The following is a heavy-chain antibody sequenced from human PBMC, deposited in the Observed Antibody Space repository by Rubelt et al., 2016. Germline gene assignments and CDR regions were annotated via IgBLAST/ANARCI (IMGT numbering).Heavy chain of an antibody. D-gene: IGHD3-10*01. V-gene: IGHV3-15*01. Sequence: APGKGLEWVGRIKSKTDGGTTDYAAPVRGRFTISRADSKNTLYLQMNSLKTEDTAVYYCAEHGVDQKIYGQFDYWGQGTLVTVSS. J-gene: IGHJ4*02. CDR3: AEHGVDQKIYGQFDY. CDR2: IKSKTDGGTT.